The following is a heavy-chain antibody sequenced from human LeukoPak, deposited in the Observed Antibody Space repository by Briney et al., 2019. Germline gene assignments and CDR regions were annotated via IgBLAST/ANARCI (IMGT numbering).Heavy chain of an antibody. CDR3: AKEGRSLQTY. J-gene: IGHJ4*02. CDR2: IKEDGTET. V-gene: IGHV3-7*03. CDR1: GFMFISNW. D-gene: IGHD5-24*01. Sequence: GSLRLSFAASGFMFISNWMSWVRLAPGKGLEWVANIKEDGTETYYLDSVKGRFTISRDNAKNSLYLQMNSLRVEDTAVYYCAKEGRSLQTYWGQGTLVTVSS.